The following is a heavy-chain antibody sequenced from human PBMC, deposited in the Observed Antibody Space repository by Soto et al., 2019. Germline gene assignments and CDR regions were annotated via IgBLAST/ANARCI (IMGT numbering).Heavy chain of an antibody. V-gene: IGHV4-59*01. Sequence: LSLTCTGSGVSLSIYYWGWIRQPPGKGLEWIGYIYYSGSTNYNPSLKSRVTISVDTSKNQFSLKLSSVTAADTAVYYCARVSDPIAAAGTYYFDYWGQGTLVTVSS. J-gene: IGHJ4*02. CDR2: IYYSGST. CDR3: ARVSDPIAAAGTYYFDY. D-gene: IGHD6-13*01. CDR1: GVSLSIYY.